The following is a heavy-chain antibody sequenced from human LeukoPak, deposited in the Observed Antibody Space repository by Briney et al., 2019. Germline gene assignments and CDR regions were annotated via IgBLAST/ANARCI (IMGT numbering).Heavy chain of an antibody. CDR2: IFYSGST. CDR1: GGSISSYY. D-gene: IGHD3-10*01. J-gene: IGHJ3*02. Sequence: KPSETLSLTCTVSGGSISSYYWGWIRQPPGKGLEWIGNIFYSGSTYYGPSLKSRLTISLDTSRNQFSLKLNSVTAADTAVYYCAKSNGYGLIDIWGQGTMVAVSS. CDR3: AKSNGYGLIDI. V-gene: IGHV4-59*12.